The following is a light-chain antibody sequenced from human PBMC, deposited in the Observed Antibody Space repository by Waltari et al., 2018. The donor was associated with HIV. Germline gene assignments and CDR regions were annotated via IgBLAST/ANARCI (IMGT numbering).Light chain of an antibody. CDR2: DAS. V-gene: IGKV1-33*01. Sequence: DLQMTQSPTSLSASVGDRVTITCQASQDISKYLNWYQHKPGTAPKLLIYDASNLQPGVPSRFSGSGSGTDFTFTISGLQPEDIATYYCHQFDNVRLTFGGGTKVDI. CDR3: HQFDNVRLT. CDR1: QDISKY. J-gene: IGKJ4*01.